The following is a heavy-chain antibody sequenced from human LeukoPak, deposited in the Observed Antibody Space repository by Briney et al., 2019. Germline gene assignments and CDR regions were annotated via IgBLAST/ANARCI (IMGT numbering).Heavy chain of an antibody. Sequence: SETLSLTCAVYGGSFSGYYWSWIRQPPGKGLEWIGEINHSGGTNYNPSLKSRVTISVDTSKNQFSLKLSSVTAADTAVYYCARLIGIVGATWFDPWGQGTLVTVSS. J-gene: IGHJ5*02. V-gene: IGHV4-34*01. CDR2: INHSGGT. CDR3: ARLIGIVGATWFDP. CDR1: GGSFSGYY. D-gene: IGHD1-26*01.